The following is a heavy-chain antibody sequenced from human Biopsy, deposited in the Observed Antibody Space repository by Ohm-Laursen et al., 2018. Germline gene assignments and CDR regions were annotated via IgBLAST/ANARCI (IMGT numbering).Heavy chain of an antibody. J-gene: IGHJ1*01. V-gene: IGHV1-69*06. CDR1: GGTFSNYG. CDR3: ATKLTGYFHH. Sequence: ASVKVSCKAPGGTFSNYGVNWVRQAPGQGLKWLGGNIPILGTGNYAQKFQDRVTVAADTSTSTATMELRSLRSDDTAVYYCATKLTGYFHHWGQGTLVIVSS. CDR2: NIPILGTG. D-gene: IGHD3-9*01.